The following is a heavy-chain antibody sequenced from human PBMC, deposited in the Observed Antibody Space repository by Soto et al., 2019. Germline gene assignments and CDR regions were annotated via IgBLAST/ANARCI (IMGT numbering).Heavy chain of an antibody. J-gene: IGHJ4*02. Sequence: QVQLVESGGGVVQPGRSLRLSCAASGFTFSSYAMHWVRQAPGKGLEWVAVISYDGSNKYYADSVKGRFPISRDNSKNTLYLQMNSLRAEDTAVYYCAREVVVVAAKQLDYWGQGTLVTVSS. D-gene: IGHD2-15*01. CDR2: ISYDGSNK. CDR3: AREVVVVAAKQLDY. V-gene: IGHV3-30-3*01. CDR1: GFTFSSYA.